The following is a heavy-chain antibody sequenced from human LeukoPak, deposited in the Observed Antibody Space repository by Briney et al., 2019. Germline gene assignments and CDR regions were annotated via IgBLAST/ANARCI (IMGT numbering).Heavy chain of an antibody. Sequence: PGRSLRLSCAASGFTFSSYVMHWVRQAPGKGLEWVAVISYHGSNKYYADSVKGRFTISRDNSKNTLYLQMNSLRPEDTSVYYCAKTGSGWYFDYWGQGTLVTVSS. CDR1: GFTFSSYV. CDR2: ISYHGSNK. V-gene: IGHV3-30*18. J-gene: IGHJ4*02. D-gene: IGHD6-19*01. CDR3: AKTGSGWYFDY.